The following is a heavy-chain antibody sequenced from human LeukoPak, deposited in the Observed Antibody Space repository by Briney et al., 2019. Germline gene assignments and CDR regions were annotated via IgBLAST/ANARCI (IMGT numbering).Heavy chain of an antibody. V-gene: IGHV3-23*01. CDR1: GISLSNYG. CDR3: AKRGVVIRVILGGFHKEAYYFDS. J-gene: IGHJ4*02. D-gene: IGHD3-22*01. CDR2: ISGSGGGT. Sequence: PGGSLRLSCAVSGISLSNYGMSWVRQAPGKGLEWVAGISGSGGGTNYADTVKGRFTISRDNPKNTLYLQMNRLRAEDTAVYFCAKRGVVIRVILGGFHKEAYYFDSWGQGALVTVSS.